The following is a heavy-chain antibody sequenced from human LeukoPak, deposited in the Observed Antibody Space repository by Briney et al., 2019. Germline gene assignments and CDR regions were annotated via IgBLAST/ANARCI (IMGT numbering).Heavy chain of an antibody. CDR3: SRGQKDPYGPEFDY. Sequence: GQSLRLSCTTSGFIFGDYNMNWFRQAPEKGLEWVGYIRAKIHDGTTDFAASVKGRFTISRDDSKSIAYLQMTSLKSEDTAVYYCSRGQKDPYGPEFDYWGQGTLVTVSS. CDR2: IRAKIHDGTT. CDR1: GFIFGDYN. V-gene: IGHV3-49*03. J-gene: IGHJ4*02. D-gene: IGHD3-10*01.